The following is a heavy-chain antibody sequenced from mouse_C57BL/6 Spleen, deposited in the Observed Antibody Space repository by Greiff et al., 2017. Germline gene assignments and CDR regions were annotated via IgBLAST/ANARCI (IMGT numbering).Heavy chain of an antibody. CDR3: ARGLWAHYYAMDY. J-gene: IGHJ4*01. V-gene: IGHV3-6*01. Sequence: EVQVVESGPGLVKPSQSLSLTCSVTGYSITSGYYWNWIRQFPGNKLEWMGYISYDGSNNYNPSLKNRISITRDTSKNQFFLKLNSVTTEDTATYYCARGLWAHYYAMDYWGQGTSVTVSS. D-gene: IGHD1-1*02. CDR1: GYSITSGYY. CDR2: ISYDGSN.